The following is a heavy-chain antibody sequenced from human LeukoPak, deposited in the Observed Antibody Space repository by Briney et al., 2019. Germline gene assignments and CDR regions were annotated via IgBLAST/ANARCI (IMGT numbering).Heavy chain of an antibody. J-gene: IGHJ3*02. D-gene: IGHD6-19*01. CDR3: ARDRSSGWNAFDI. Sequence: PSVTLSLTCTVSGGSISSYYWSWIRQPPGKGLEWIGYIYYSGSTNYNPSLKSRVTISVDTSKNQFSLKLSSVTAADTAVYYCARDRSSGWNAFDIWGQGTMVTVSS. CDR2: IYYSGST. V-gene: IGHV4-59*12. CDR1: GGSISSYY.